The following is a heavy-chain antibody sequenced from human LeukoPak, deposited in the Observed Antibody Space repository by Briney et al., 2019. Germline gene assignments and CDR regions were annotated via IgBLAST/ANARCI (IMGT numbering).Heavy chain of an antibody. V-gene: IGHV3-21*01. D-gene: IGHD2-15*01. Sequence: PGGSLRLSCAASGFTFSSYTMNWVRQAPGKGLEWVSYISSSSSYIYDAYSVKGRFTISRDNAENSLYLQMSSLRAEDTAVYYCARGSEGYCSGGGCYYGMDVWGQGTTVTVSS. J-gene: IGHJ6*01. CDR3: ARGSEGYCSGGGCYYGMDV. CDR2: ISSSSSYI. CDR1: GFTFSSYT.